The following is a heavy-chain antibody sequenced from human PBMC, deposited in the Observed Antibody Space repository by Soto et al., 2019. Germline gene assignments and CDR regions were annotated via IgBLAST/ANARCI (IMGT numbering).Heavy chain of an antibody. CDR2: ISSSGNTI. V-gene: IGHV3-11*01. CDR1: GFTFSDYY. Sequence: QVQLVESGGGLVKTSGSLRIACAASGFTFSDYYMSWVRQAPGKGLEWVSYISSSGNTIYYADSVKGRFTISRDNAKNSVYLQMNSLRAADTALYFCAKMSSENYYYPGLSWVQGTLVTVSS. CDR3: AKMSSENYYYPGLS. D-gene: IGHD3-22*01. J-gene: IGHJ4*02.